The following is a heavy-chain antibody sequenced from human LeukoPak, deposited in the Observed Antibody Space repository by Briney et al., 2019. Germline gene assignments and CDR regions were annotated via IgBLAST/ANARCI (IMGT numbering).Heavy chain of an antibody. CDR1: GFTFSNGW. J-gene: IGHJ6*04. V-gene: IGHV3-15*01. D-gene: IGHD3-10*01. Sequence: GGSLRLSCAASGFTFSNGWMSWVRQAPGKGLEWVGRSKSKTDGGTTDYAAPVKGRFTISRDDSKNTLYLQMNSLKTEDTAVYYCTTGGGPGSYFYYGMDVWGKGTTVTVSS. CDR2: SKSKTDGGTT. CDR3: TTGGGPGSYFYYGMDV.